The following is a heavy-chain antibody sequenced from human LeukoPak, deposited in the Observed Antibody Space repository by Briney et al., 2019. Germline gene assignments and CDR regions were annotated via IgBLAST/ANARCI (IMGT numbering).Heavy chain of an antibody. D-gene: IGHD3-3*01. CDR3: ARPGDYDFWSGYYDY. V-gene: IGHV4-34*01. J-gene: IGHJ4*02. CDR2: INHSGST. CDR1: GGSSSGYY. Sequence: PSETLSLTCAVYGGSSSGYYWSWIRQPPGKGLEWIGEINHSGSTNYNPSLKSRVTISVDTSKNQFSLKLSSVTAADTAVYYCARPGDYDFWSGYYDYWGQGTLVTVSS.